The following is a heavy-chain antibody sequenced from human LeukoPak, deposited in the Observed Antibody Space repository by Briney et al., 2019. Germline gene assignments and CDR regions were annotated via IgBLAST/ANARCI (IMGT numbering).Heavy chain of an antibody. D-gene: IGHD1-26*01. CDR3: ARARSVGATTYLFDY. V-gene: IGHV4-4*07. CDR1: GGSISSYY. CDR2: IYTSGST. Sequence: SETLSLTCTVSGGSISSYYWSWIRQPAGKGLEWIRRIYTSGSTNYNPSLKSRVTMSVDTSKNQFSLKLSSVTAADTAVYYCARARSVGATTYLFDYWGQGTLVTVSS. J-gene: IGHJ4*02.